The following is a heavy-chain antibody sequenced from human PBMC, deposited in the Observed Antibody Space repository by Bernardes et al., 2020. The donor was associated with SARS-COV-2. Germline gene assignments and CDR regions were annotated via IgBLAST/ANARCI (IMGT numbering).Heavy chain of an antibody. CDR3: ARDTGRDYYYVMDV. D-gene: IGHD3-10*01. CDR2: IYGGGST. J-gene: IGHJ6*02. CDR1: GFTVSTNY. V-gene: IGHV3-53*01. Sequence: GGSLRLSCAASGFTVSTNYMSWVRQAPGKGLEWVSGIYGGGSTYYADSLKGRFTISRDNSKNTLYLQMNNLRAEDTAMYYCARDTGRDYYYVMDVWGQGTTVTVSS.